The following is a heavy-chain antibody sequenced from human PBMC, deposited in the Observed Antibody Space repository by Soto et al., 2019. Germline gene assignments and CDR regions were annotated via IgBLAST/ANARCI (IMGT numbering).Heavy chain of an antibody. Sequence: GEFRRLSCGASGFTFRSYAMRWVRQAPGKGVEWVSAISGSGGSTYYADSVKGRFTISRDNSKNTLYLQTNSLSSEATAGYYCARGYSYGYPSYYYYAMDLGGQGTTVTVSS. CDR3: ARGYSYGYPSYYYYAMDL. J-gene: IGHJ6*02. CDR2: ISGSGGST. D-gene: IGHD5-18*01. V-gene: IGHV3-23*01. CDR1: GFTFRSYA.